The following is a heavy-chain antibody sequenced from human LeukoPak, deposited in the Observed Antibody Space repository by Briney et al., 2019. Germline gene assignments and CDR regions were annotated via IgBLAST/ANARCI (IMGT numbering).Heavy chain of an antibody. J-gene: IGHJ4*02. CDR3: ASGMLRFLEWLLNFDY. V-gene: IGHV1-69*13. Sequence: SVKVSCKASGGTFSSYAISWVRQAPGQGLEWMGGIIPIFGTANYAQKFQGRVTITADESTSTAYMELSSLRSEDTAVYYCASGMLRFLEWLLNFDYWGQGTLVTVSS. CDR2: IIPIFGTA. CDR1: GGTFSSYA. D-gene: IGHD3-3*01.